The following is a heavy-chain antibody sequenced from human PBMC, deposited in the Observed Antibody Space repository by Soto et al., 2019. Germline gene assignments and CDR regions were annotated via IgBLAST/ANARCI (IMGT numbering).Heavy chain of an antibody. CDR2: INPNSGAT. J-gene: IGHJ6*02. CDR3: ARDGYSSGWSDYYYYGMDV. V-gene: IGHV1-2*04. CDR1: GYTFTGYY. D-gene: IGHD6-19*01. Sequence: GASVKVSCKASGYTFTGYYMHWVRQAPGQGLEWMGWINPNSGATNYAQKFQGWVTMTRDTSISTAYMELSRLRSDDTAVYYCARDGYSSGWSDYYYYGMDVWGQGTTVTVSS.